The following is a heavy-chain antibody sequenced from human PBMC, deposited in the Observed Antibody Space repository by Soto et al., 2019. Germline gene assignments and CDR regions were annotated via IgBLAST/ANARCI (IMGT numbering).Heavy chain of an antibody. D-gene: IGHD3-10*01. CDR2: IAYDESHL. J-gene: IGHJ5*02. V-gene: IGHV3-30*04. CDR1: GFTFTDFA. Sequence: VQLVESGGGVAHPGNSLGLSFAASGFTFTDFALNWVPQAPAKGREWLAIIAYDESHLDYSDSVKGRFTISRDNSHNPLYLQMTSLGADDTAVYFCVREPPPKAIRGVIFSWGQGTLVTVSS. CDR3: VREPPPKAIRGVIFS.